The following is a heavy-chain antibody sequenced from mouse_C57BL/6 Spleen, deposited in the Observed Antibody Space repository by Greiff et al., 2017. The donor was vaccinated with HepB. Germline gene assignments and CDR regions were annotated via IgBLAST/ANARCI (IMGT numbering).Heavy chain of an antibody. V-gene: IGHV1-59*01. CDR2: IDPSDSYT. CDR1: GYTFTSYW. Sequence: QVQLQQPGAELVRPGPSVKLSCKASGYTFTSYWMHWVKQRPGQGLEWIGVIDPSDSYTNYNQKFKGKATLTVDTSSSTAYMQLSSLTSEDSAVYYCALITTVVPYWGQGTTLTVSS. D-gene: IGHD1-1*01. CDR3: ALITTVVPY. J-gene: IGHJ2*01.